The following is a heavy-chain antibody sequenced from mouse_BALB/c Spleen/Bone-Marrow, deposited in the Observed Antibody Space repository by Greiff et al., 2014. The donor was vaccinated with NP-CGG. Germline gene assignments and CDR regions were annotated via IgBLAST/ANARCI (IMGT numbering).Heavy chain of an antibody. Sequence: QVQLQQPGPELVKPGASVRISCKASGYTFTSYYIHWVQQRPGQGLEWIGWIYPGNVNTKYNEKFKGKATLTADKSSSTAYMQLSSLNSEDSAVYFCARDYYGSSSFAYWGQGTLVTVSA. J-gene: IGHJ3*01. CDR2: IYPGNVNT. CDR3: ARDYYGSSSFAY. CDR1: GYTFTSYY. D-gene: IGHD1-1*01. V-gene: IGHV1S56*01.